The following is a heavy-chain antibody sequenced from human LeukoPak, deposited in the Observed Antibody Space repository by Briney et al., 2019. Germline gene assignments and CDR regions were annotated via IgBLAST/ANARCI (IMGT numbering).Heavy chain of an antibody. Sequence: PGGSLRLSCAASGFTFDDYAMHWVRQAPGKGLEWVSGISWNSGSIGYADSVKGRFTISRDNAKNSLYLQMNSLRAEDTALYYCAKDIVRYDYVPGAFDIWGQGTMVTVSS. CDR1: GFTFDDYA. J-gene: IGHJ3*02. CDR3: AKDIVRYDYVPGAFDI. V-gene: IGHV3-9*01. D-gene: IGHD3-16*01. CDR2: ISWNSGSI.